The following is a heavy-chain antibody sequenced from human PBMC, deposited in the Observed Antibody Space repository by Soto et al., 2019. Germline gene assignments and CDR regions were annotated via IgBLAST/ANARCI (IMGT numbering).Heavy chain of an antibody. J-gene: IGHJ6*03. Sequence: QVQLQESGPGLVKPSQTLSLTCTVSGGSISSGGYYWSWIRQHPGKGLEWIGYIYYSGSTYYNPSLKSRVTISVDTSKNQFSLKLSSVTAADTAVYYCARGSADDEFTPGDYYYYYYMDVWGKGTTVTVSS. CDR3: ARGSADDEFTPGDYYYYYYMDV. CDR1: GGSISSGGYY. CDR2: IYYSGST. D-gene: IGHD3-10*01. V-gene: IGHV4-31*03.